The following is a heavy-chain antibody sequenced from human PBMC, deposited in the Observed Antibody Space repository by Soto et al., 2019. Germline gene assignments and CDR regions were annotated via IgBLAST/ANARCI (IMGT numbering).Heavy chain of an antibody. J-gene: IGHJ5*02. CDR2: ISSSSSNK. Sequence: EVQLVESGGGLVKPGGSLRLSCAASGFTFSSYSMNWVRQAPGKGLEWVSCISSSSSNKYYADSVKGRFTISRDNAKNSRYMQMNSLRAEETAVYYCARDRGSSGWYAGGWFDPWGQGTLVTVSS. D-gene: IGHD6-19*01. CDR3: ARDRGSSGWYAGGWFDP. CDR1: GFTFSSYS. V-gene: IGHV3-21*01.